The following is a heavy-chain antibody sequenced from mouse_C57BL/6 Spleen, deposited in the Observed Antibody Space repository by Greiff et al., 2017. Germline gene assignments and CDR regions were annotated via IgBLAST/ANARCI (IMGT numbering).Heavy chain of an antibody. D-gene: IGHD1-1*01. CDR2: INPNNGGT. V-gene: IGHV1-26*01. J-gene: IGHJ4*01. Sequence: VQLQQSGPELVKPGASVKISCKASGYTFTDYYMNWVKQSHGKSLEWIGDINPNNGGTSYNQKFKGKATLTVDKSSSTAYMELRSLTSEDSAVYYCARSFYYYGSLPYYYAMDYWGQGTSVTVSS. CDR1: GYTFTDYY. CDR3: ARSFYYYGSLPYYYAMDY.